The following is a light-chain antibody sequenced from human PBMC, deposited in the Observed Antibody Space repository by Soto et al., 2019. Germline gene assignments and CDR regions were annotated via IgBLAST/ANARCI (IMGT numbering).Light chain of an antibody. CDR2: DAS. J-gene: IGKJ4*01. CDR3: QQYNNWPLT. Sequence: EIVLTQSPAPLSLSPGEIAPLYCRASQSVSSYLAWYQQKPGQAPRLLIYDASNRATGIPARFSGTGSGTDFTLTIRSLQSEELAVYDCQQYNNWPLTVGGCTKVDLK. V-gene: IGKV3-11*01. CDR1: QSVSSY.